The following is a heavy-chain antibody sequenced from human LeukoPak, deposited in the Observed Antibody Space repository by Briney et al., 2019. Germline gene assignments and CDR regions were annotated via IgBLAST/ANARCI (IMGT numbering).Heavy chain of an antibody. CDR3: ARAGYYDSSGYYYGDAFDI. V-gene: IGHV1-18*01. Sequence: GASVKVSCKASGYTFTSYGISWVRQAPGQGLEWMGWISAYNGNTNYAQKLQGRVTTTTDTSTSTAYMELRSLRSDDTAVYYCARAGYYDSSGYYYGDAFDIWGQGTMVTVSS. J-gene: IGHJ3*02. CDR2: ISAYNGNT. D-gene: IGHD3-22*01. CDR1: GYTFTSYG.